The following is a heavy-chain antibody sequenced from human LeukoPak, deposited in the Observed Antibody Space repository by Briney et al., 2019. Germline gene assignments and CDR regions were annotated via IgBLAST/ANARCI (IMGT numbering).Heavy chain of an antibody. Sequence: EASVKVSCKASGGTFTSYDINWVRQATGQGLEWMGWMNPNSGNTGYAQKFQGRVTITRNTSISTAYMELSSLRSEDTAVYYCARAPAYYDILTGYYPNWFDPWGQGTLVTVSS. CDR1: GGTFTSYD. CDR3: ARAPAYYDILTGYYPNWFDP. J-gene: IGHJ5*02. CDR2: MNPNSGNT. V-gene: IGHV1-8*03. D-gene: IGHD3-9*01.